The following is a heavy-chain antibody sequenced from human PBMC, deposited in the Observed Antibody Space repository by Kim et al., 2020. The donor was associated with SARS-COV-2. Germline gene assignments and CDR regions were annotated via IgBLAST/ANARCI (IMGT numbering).Heavy chain of an antibody. CDR1: GFTFSSYG. CDR3: AKDMIEQQLAYYYYYYGMDV. V-gene: IGHV3-30*18. J-gene: IGHJ6*02. CDR2: ISYDGSNK. D-gene: IGHD6-13*01. Sequence: GGSLRLSCAASGFTFSSYGMHWVRQAPGKGLEWVAVISYDGSNKYYADSVKGRFTISRDNSKNTLYLQMNSLRAEDTAVYYCAKDMIEQQLAYYYYYYGMDVWGQGTTVTVSS.